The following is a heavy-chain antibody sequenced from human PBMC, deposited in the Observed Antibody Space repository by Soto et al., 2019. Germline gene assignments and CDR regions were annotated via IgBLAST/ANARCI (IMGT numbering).Heavy chain of an antibody. V-gene: IGHV3-53*01. CDR3: ATGRGGGGY. CDR2: IYSGGYT. J-gene: IGHJ4*02. CDR1: GFTVSNNY. D-gene: IGHD3-10*01. Sequence: EVQLVESGGGLIQPGGSLRLSCAVSGFTVSNNYMSWVRQAPGKGLEGVSVIYSGGYTAYGDSVKGRFTISRDNSKNTLNLKMESRGADDWAGCYWATGRGGGGYWGQGTLVTVSS.